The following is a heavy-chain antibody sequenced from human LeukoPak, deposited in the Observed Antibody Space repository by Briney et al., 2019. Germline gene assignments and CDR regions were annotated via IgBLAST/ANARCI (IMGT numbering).Heavy chain of an antibody. CDR2: ISAYNGNT. J-gene: IGHJ6*02. CDR1: GYTFTSYG. V-gene: IGHV1-18*01. D-gene: IGHD6-19*01. Sequence: ASVKVSCKASGYTFTSYGISWVRQAPGQGLEWMGWISAYNGNTNYAQKLQGRVTMTTDTSTSTAYMELRSLRPDDTTVYYCARDAGGWYSYYYYYGMDVWGQGTTVTVSS. CDR3: ARDAGGWYSYYYYYGMDV.